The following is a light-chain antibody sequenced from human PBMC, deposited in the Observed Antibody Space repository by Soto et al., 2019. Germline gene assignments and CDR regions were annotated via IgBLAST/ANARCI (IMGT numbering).Light chain of an antibody. CDR1: QSVLYSSHNKNY. CDR3: QQYYSAPCT. CDR2: WAS. J-gene: IGKJ5*01. Sequence: DIVMTQSPDSLAVSLGERATINCRSSQSVLYSSHNKNYLAWYQQTPVQPPKLLIYWASTRESGVPDRFSGGGSGIDLTLTISRLQAEDVAGYCCQQYYSAPCTFGQGTRLEIK. V-gene: IGKV4-1*01.